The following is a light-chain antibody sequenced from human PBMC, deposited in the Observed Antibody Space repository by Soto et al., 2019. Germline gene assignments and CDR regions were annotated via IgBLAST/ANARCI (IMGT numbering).Light chain of an antibody. CDR2: GAS. CDR3: QQYGSSLYT. CDR1: QSVSSSY. J-gene: IGKJ2*01. V-gene: IGKV3-20*01. Sequence: ETVLTQSPGTLSLSPGVRATLSCRASQSVSSSYLAWYQQKPGQAPRLLIYGASIRATGIPDRFSGSGSGTDFTLTISRLEPEDFAVYYCQQYGSSLYTFGQGTKLEIK.